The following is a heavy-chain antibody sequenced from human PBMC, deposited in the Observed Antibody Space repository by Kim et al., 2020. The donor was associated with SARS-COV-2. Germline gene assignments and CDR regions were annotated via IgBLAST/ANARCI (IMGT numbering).Heavy chain of an antibody. CDR2: ITVVNGNT. D-gene: IGHD3-10*01. CDR1: GYMFTYYG. CDR3: ARDNDGEIVDWGPSYYGSGAPGH. V-gene: IGHV1-3*01. J-gene: IGHJ4*02. Sequence: ASVKVSCKASGYMFTYYGIHWVRQAPGQRLEWMGWITVVNGNTKYSQRLQGRITITRDTSASFTYMDLRSLRSEDTAGYYCARDNDGEIVDWGPSYYGSGAPGHWGQGTRVTVSS.